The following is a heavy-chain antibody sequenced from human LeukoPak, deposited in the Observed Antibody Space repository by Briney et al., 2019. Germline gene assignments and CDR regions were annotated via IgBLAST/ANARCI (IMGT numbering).Heavy chain of an antibody. D-gene: IGHD2-2*01. J-gene: IGHJ6*02. V-gene: IGHV4-59*12. CDR3: ARDPPTYCSSTSCYYYGMDV. Sequence: SETLSLTCTVSGGSISNYHWSWIRQPPGKGLEWIGYIYYSGSTNYNPSLKSRVTISVDTSKNQFSLKLSSVTAADTAVYYCARDPPTYCSSTSCYYYGMDVWGQGTTVTVSS. CDR1: GGSISNYH. CDR2: IYYSGST.